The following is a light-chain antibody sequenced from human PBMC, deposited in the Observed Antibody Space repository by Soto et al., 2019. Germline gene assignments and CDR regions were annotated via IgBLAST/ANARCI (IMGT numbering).Light chain of an antibody. J-gene: IGKJ4*01. V-gene: IGKV3-20*01. Sequence: EIVVTQSPATLSGSPGERVTLSCRASRFVSSRLAWYQQKPGQAPRLLMYGTSKRATGIPDRFSGSGSGTEFTLTISRLEAEDFAVFYCQHYGSTPLTFGGGTKVDI. CDR2: GTS. CDR1: RFVSSR. CDR3: QHYGSTPLT.